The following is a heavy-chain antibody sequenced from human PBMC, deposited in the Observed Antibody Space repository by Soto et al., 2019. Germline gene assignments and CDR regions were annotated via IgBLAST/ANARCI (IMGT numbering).Heavy chain of an antibody. D-gene: IGHD3-10*01. CDR1: GFTFSSYV. J-gene: IGHJ4*02. CDR2: ISRDGSNA. Sequence: QVQLVESGGGVVQPGRSLTLSCAASGFTFSSYVIHWVRQTPDKGLEWVAFISRDGSNAYYADSVKGRFTISRDNSKNTLYLEMNSLRAEDTAVYYCARDDEGGSDCDLGHWGQGTLVTVSS. CDR3: ARDDEGGSDCDLGH. V-gene: IGHV3-30-3*01.